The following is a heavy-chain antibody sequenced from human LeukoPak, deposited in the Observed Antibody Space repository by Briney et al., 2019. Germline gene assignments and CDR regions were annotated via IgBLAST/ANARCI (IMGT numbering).Heavy chain of an antibody. V-gene: IGHV1-2*02. J-gene: IGHJ4*02. CDR3: ARQGYSGHSQGAADY. CDR1: GYTFTGYY. Sequence: GGSLRLSCAASGYTFTGYYMHWVRQAPGQGLEWMGWINPNSGGTNYAQKFQGRVTMTTDTSTSTAHMELRSLRSDDTAVYYCARQGYSGHSQGAADYWGQGTLVTVSS. CDR2: INPNSGGT. D-gene: IGHD4-23*01.